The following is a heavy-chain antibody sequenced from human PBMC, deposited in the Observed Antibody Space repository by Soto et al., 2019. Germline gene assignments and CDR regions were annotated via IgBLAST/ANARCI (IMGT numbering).Heavy chain of an antibody. D-gene: IGHD6-19*01. J-gene: IGHJ6*02. CDR2: LDQSGGT. V-gene: IGHV4-34*01. Sequence: QVQLQQWGAGLLKASETLSLTCAVVGDSLRGQSWNWIRQSPGKGLEWIGELDQSGGTNYNPSLKSRAICSDDTSKNQFSLTFTSVTAADTAVYYCAREDSYGWSGESLDVWGQGTTVTVSS. CDR3: AREDSYGWSGESLDV. CDR1: GDSLRGQS.